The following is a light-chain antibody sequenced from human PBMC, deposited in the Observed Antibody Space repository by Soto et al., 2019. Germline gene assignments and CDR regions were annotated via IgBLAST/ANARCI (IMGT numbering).Light chain of an antibody. CDR3: QQSYSTPIT. Sequence: DIQMTQSPSSLSASVGDRVTITCRASQSISFYLNWYQQKPGNAPKVLIYAASNLQTGVPSRFSGSGSGTDFTLTINSLQPEDFATYSCQQSYSTPITFGQVTRLEIK. CDR2: AAS. CDR1: QSISFY. J-gene: IGKJ5*01. V-gene: IGKV1-39*01.